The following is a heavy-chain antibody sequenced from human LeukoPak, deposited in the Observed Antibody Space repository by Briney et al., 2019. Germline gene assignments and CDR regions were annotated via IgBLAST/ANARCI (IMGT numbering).Heavy chain of an antibody. Sequence: SETLSLTCTVLDGAIRAYAWTWFAQPPGQGLEGIGYVYYSGSTNYNPSLKSRVTISADLSRSQFSLLLTAANAADTAVYSGALWGSQSYSNYYYMDVWGKGTTVTVSS. D-gene: IGHD3-10*01. CDR2: VYYSGST. V-gene: IGHV4-59*01. CDR3: ALWGSQSYSNYYYMDV. J-gene: IGHJ6*03. CDR1: DGAIRAYA.